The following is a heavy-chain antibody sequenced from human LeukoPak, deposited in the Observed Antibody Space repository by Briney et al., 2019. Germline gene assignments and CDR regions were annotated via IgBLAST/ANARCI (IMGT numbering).Heavy chain of an antibody. J-gene: IGHJ5*02. CDR2: ISSSSSYI. D-gene: IGHD6-25*01. Sequence: VGSLGLSCAASGFTFSSYSMNWVRQAPGKGLEWVSSISSSSSYIYYADSVKGRFTVSRDNAKNSLYLQMNSLRAEDTAVYYCARDKRLDPWGQGTLVTVSS. V-gene: IGHV3-21*01. CDR3: ARDKRLDP. CDR1: GFTFSSYS.